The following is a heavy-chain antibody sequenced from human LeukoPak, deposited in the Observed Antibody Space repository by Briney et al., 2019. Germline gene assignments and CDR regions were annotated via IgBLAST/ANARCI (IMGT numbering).Heavy chain of an antibody. CDR3: ARTTYYYDSSGYYPLPFDY. CDR2: IYYSGST. Sequence: PSQTLSLTCTVSGGSISSGDDYWSWIRQPPGKGLEWIGYIYYSGSTYYNPSLKSRVTISVATSKNQFSLKLRSVTAADTAVYYCARTTYYYDSSGYYPLPFDYWGQGTLVTVSS. J-gene: IGHJ4*02. V-gene: IGHV4-30-4*08. D-gene: IGHD3-22*01. CDR1: GGSISSGDDY.